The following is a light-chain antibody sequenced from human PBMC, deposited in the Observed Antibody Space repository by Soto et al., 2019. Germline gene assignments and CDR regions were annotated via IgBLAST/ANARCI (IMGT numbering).Light chain of an antibody. CDR2: DAI. Sequence: QWQATLSGPPGERAKLPCRASQNIHNHMSWYLQKPGQTPRLHIYDAIIRAPDVPARFSGSWSGTEFTLTIHSMQSEDFAVYSGQQDQRLWRFGYGTRVDIK. CDR1: QNIHNH. CDR3: QQDQRLWR. J-gene: IGKJ1*01. V-gene: IGKV3-15*01.